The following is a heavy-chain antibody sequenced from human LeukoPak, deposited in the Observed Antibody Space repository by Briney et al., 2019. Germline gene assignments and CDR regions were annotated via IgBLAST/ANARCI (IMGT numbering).Heavy chain of an antibody. D-gene: IGHD3-9*01. CDR1: GYTFTSYG. CDR2: ISAYNGNT. CDR3: ARDLDPPILTGYYKLSPYYYYYGMDV. V-gene: IGHV1-18*01. J-gene: IGHJ6*02. Sequence: GASVKVSCKASGYTFTSYGISWVRQAPGQGLEWMGWISAYNGNTNYAQKLQGRVTMTTDTSTSTAYMEPRSLRSDDTAVYYCARDLDPPILTGYYKLSPYYYYYGMDVWGQGTTVTVSS.